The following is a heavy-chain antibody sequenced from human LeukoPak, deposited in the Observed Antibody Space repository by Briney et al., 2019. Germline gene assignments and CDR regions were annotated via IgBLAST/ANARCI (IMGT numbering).Heavy chain of an antibody. J-gene: IGHJ3*02. D-gene: IGHD2-21*02. V-gene: IGHV4-4*07. Sequence: PSETLSLTCTVSGGSISSYYWSWIRQPAGKGLEWIGRIHTSGSTNYNPSLKSRVTMSVGTSKNQFSLKLSSVTAADTAVYYCARSSPRVVVVTAIPPFDIWGQGTMVTVSS. CDR1: GGSISSYY. CDR3: ARSSPRVVVVTAIPPFDI. CDR2: IHTSGST.